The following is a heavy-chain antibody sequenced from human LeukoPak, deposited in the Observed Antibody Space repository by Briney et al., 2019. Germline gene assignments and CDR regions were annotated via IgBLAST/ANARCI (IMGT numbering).Heavy chain of an antibody. CDR1: EFTFSAYW. Sequence: GGSLRLSCAASEFTFSAYWVHWVRQAPGRGLVWVSLINPDASTTVYADSVKGRFTISRDNAKNTLYLQMNSLRAEDTAVYYCAMSLYSGAYVTWGQGTLVTVSS. CDR3: AMSLYSGAYVT. D-gene: IGHD1-26*01. J-gene: IGHJ5*02. V-gene: IGHV3-74*01. CDR2: INPDASTT.